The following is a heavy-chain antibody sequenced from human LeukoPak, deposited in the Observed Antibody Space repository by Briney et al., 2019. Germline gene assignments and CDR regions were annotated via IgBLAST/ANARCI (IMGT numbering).Heavy chain of an antibody. CDR2: INSDGSST. J-gene: IGHJ3*02. D-gene: IGHD1-26*01. CDR3: ARDRGYSGSLRRIDAFDI. CDR1: GFTFSSYW. Sequence: GGTLRLSCAASGFTFSSYWMHWVRQAPGKGLVWVSRINSDGSSTSYADSVKGRFTISRDNAKNTLYLQMNSLRAEDTAVYYCARDRGYSGSLRRIDAFDIWGQGTMVTVSS. V-gene: IGHV3-74*01.